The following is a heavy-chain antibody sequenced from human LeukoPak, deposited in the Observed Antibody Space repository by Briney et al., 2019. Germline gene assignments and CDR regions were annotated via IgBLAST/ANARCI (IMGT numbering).Heavy chain of an antibody. J-gene: IGHJ4*02. Sequence: ASVKVSCKASGYTFTSYAMNWVRQAPGQGLEWRGWISAYNGNTNHAQKLQGRVTMTTDTSTSTAYMELRSLRSDDTAVYYCARVGDVLLWFGGGSNDYWGQGTLVTVSS. CDR3: ARVGDVLLWFGGGSNDY. D-gene: IGHD3-10*01. V-gene: IGHV1-18*01. CDR2: ISAYNGNT. CDR1: GYTFTSYA.